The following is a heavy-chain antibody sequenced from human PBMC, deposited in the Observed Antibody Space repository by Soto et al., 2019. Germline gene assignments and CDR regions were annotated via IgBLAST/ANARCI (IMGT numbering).Heavy chain of an antibody. CDR1: GFTFTSSA. CDR3: ARQPPRQAGD. V-gene: IGHV1-58*02. D-gene: IGHD6-13*01. CDR2: IDVGSGNT. Sequence: SVKVSCKASGFTFTSSAMQWVRQARGQRLEWIGWIDVGSGNTNYAQKFQERVTITRDMSTSTAYMELSSLRSEDTAVYYCARQPPRQAGDWGQGTLVTVSS. J-gene: IGHJ4*02.